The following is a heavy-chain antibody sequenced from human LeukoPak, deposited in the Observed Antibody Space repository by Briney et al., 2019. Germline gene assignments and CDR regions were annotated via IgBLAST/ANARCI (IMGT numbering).Heavy chain of an antibody. CDR1: GFTFTSYA. CDR3: ANGLECSNSAFDH. Sequence: GGSLRLSCAASGFTFTSYAMGWVRQAPGKGLEWVSHITASGSSTYYADSVKGRFTLSRDNSKNTLYLQMDSLRAEDSAVYHCANGLECSNSAFDHWGQGTLVTVSS. V-gene: IGHV3-23*01. CDR2: ITASGSST. D-gene: IGHD6-6*01. J-gene: IGHJ4*02.